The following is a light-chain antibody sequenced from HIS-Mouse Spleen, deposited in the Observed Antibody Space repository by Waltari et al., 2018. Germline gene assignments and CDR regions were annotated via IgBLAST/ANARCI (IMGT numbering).Light chain of an antibody. J-gene: IGLJ2*01. CDR1: ALPKKY. Sequence: SYELTQPPSVSVSPGQTARITCSGDALPKKYADWYQQKSGQAPVLVIYADSKRPSGIPVRFSGSSSGTMATLTISGAQVEDEADYYCYSTDSSGNHRVFGGGTKLTVL. CDR3: YSTDSSGNHRV. CDR2: ADS. V-gene: IGLV3-10*01.